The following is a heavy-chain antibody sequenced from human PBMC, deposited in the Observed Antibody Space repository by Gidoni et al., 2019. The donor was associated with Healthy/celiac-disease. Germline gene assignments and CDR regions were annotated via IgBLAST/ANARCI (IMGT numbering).Heavy chain of an antibody. CDR3: ARADLSRITIFGVVIPSDKYYGMDV. CDR1: GYTFTSYD. D-gene: IGHD3-3*01. CDR2: MNPNSGNT. Sequence: QVQLVQSGAEVKKPGASVKVSCKASGYTFTSYDINWVRQATGQGLEWMGWMNPNSGNTGYPQKFQGRVTMTRNTSISTAYMELSSLRSEDTAVYYCARADLSRITIFGVVIPSDKYYGMDVWGQGTTVTVSS. V-gene: IGHV1-8*01. J-gene: IGHJ6*02.